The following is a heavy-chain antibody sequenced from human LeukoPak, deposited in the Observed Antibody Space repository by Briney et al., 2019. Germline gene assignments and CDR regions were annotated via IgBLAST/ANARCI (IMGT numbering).Heavy chain of an antibody. CDR3: ARVPSVIDAFDI. J-gene: IGHJ3*02. V-gene: IGHV4-31*03. CDR2: IYYTGST. D-gene: IGHD2-21*01. CDR1: GGSISSGGYY. Sequence: PSETLSLTCTVSGGSISSGGYYWSWIRQHPGKGLEWIAYIYYTGSTYYNPSLKSRLTISVDTSKNHFSLRLSSMTAADTAVYYCARVPSVIDAFDIWGQGTVVTVSS.